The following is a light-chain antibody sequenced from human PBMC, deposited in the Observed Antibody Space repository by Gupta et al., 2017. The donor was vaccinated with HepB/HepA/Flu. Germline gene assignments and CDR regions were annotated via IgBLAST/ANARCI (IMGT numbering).Light chain of an antibody. CDR2: EVS. CDR3: QQRSNWPLCS. V-gene: IGKV3-11*01. Sequence: EIVLTQSPATLSLSPGERATLSCRASQSVRSYLAWYQQKPGQAPRLLIYEVSKRAAGIPARFSGSGSGTDFTLTISSLEPEDFAVYYCQQRSNWPLCSCGQGTKLEIK. J-gene: IGKJ2*04. CDR1: QSVRSY.